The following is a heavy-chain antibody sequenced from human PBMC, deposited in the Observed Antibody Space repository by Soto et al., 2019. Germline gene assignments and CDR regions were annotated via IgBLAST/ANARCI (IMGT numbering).Heavy chain of an antibody. V-gene: IGHV4-31*03. J-gene: IGHJ3*02. Sequence: QVQLQESGPGLVKPSQTLSLTCTVSGGSISSGGYYWSWIRQHPGKGLEWIGYIYYSGSTYYNPSLKSRVTISVDTSKNQFSLKLSSVTAADTAVYYCARDWRDGYNYGNDAFDIWGQGTMVTVSS. D-gene: IGHD5-12*01. CDR2: IYYSGST. CDR1: GGSISSGGYY. CDR3: ARDWRDGYNYGNDAFDI.